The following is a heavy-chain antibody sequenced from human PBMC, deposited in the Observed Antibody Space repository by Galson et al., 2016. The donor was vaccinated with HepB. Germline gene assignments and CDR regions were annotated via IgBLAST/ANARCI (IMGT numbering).Heavy chain of an antibody. CDR2: VYHNGRT. V-gene: IGHV4-4*02. J-gene: IGHJ5*02. D-gene: IGHD1-1*01. Sequence: SETLSLTCDVYGDSLISIDWWSWVRQPPGKGLEWIGEVYHNGRTNYNPSLKSRVSMSIDKSKNQFSLKLTSVTAADTAMYYCVREPNGRVDVWGQGTLVTVSS. CDR1: GDSLISIDW. CDR3: VREPNGRVDV.